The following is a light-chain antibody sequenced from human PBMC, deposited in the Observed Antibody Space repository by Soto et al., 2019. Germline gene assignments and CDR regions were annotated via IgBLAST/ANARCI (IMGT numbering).Light chain of an antibody. CDR1: QSISSW. J-gene: IGKJ1*01. V-gene: IGKV1-5*03. Sequence: DIQMTQSPSTLSASVGDRVTITCRASQSISSWLAWYQQKPGKAPKLLIYKASNLESGVPSRFSGSGSGTEFTRTISSLQPDDYSTYYCQQYNSDPWTFGRGSKVEI. CDR3: QQYNSDPWT. CDR2: KAS.